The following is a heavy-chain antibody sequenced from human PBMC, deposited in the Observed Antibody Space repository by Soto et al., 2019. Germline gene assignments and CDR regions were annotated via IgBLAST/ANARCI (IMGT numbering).Heavy chain of an antibody. J-gene: IGHJ4*02. CDR3: AKELRPNDY. CDR2: LSLSGDNT. CDR1: GFSFSISA. V-gene: IGHV3-23*01. Sequence: EVQLLESGGGLVQPGGSLRLSCTASGFSFSISAMSWVRQAPGKGLEWVSALSLSGDNTYYADSVKGRFTISRDTSKNTLYLQMNSLRSEDTAVYYRAKELRPNDYWVQGTLVIVSS.